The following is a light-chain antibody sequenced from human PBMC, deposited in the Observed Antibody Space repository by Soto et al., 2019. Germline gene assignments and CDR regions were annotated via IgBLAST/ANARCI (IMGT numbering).Light chain of an antibody. CDR3: SSYADSTVV. Sequence: QSVLTQPPSASGSPGQSVAISCTGTSSDFGAYNYVSWYQQHPGKAPKLLIFEVSKRPSGVPDRFSGSKSGNTASLTVSGLQAEDEADYYCSSYADSTVVFGGGTKLPVL. V-gene: IGLV2-8*01. J-gene: IGLJ2*01. CDR1: SSDFGAYNY. CDR2: EVS.